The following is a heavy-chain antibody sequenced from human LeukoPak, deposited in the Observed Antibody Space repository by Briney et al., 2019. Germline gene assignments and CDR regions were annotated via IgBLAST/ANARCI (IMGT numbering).Heavy chain of an antibody. J-gene: IGHJ4*02. V-gene: IGHV3-30*04. CDR1: GFTFSSYA. CDR2: ISFHGSTK. D-gene: IGHD2-2*01. CDR3: ARDSVPGPSSTTFDY. Sequence: PGGSLRLSCAASGFTFSSYAIHWVRQAPGKGLEWVAVISFHGSTKYYADSVKGRFTISRDNSQNTLFLQMSNLRAEDTAVYYCARDSVPGPSSTTFDYWGQGTLVTVSS.